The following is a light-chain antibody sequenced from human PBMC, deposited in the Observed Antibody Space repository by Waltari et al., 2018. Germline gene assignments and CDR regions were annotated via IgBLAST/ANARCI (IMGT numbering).Light chain of an antibody. CDR1: QDIGNR. CDR2: ATS. J-gene: IGKJ3*01. CDR3: QQGNSFPIT. Sequence: TCLASQDIGNRLAWYQQKPGKAPSLLIYATSSVQTGVPSRFSGSGSGTEFTLTISSLQPEDFATYYCQQGNSFPITFGPGTKVDIK. V-gene: IGKV1-12*01.